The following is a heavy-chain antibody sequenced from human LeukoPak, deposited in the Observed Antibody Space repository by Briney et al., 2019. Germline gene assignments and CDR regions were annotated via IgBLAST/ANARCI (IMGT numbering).Heavy chain of an antibody. V-gene: IGHV4-39*07. J-gene: IGHJ4*02. CDR2: IYYSGST. CDR1: GGSISSSSYY. D-gene: IGHD6-13*01. CDR3: ALFSSSWSFDY. Sequence: SETLSLTCTVSGGSISSSSYYWGWIRQPPGNGLEWIGSIYYSGSTYYNPSLKSRVTISVDTSKNQFSLKLSSVTAADTAVYYCALFSSSWSFDYWGQGTLVTVSS.